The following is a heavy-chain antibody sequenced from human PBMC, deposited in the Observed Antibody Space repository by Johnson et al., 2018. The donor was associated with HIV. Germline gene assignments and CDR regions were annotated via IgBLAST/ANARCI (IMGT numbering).Heavy chain of an antibody. D-gene: IGHD3-10*01. CDR3: AKNRPQSGRCGEARIGACDI. Sequence: VQLVESGGGLVQPGGSLRLSCAASGFTVSSNYMSWVRQAPGKGLEWVSVIYSGGSTYYADSVKGRFTISRDNSKNTLYLQMNNLTAEDTAVYYCAKNRPQSGRCGEARIGACDIWGQGTMVTVSS. CDR1: GFTVSSNY. V-gene: IGHV3-66*01. J-gene: IGHJ3*02. CDR2: IYSGGST.